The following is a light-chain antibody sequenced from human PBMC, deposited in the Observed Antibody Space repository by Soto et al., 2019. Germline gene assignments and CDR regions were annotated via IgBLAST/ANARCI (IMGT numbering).Light chain of an antibody. CDR2: AAS. V-gene: IGKV1-27*01. Sequence: DIQMTQSPTSLSASVGDRVTITCRASQGIRNFVAWYQQKPGKAPKLLIYAASTLQSGFPSRFSGSGSGTDFTLTINSLQPDDVATYSCQKYSSVPVFGPGTKVEIK. CDR3: QKYSSVPV. J-gene: IGKJ3*01. CDR1: QGIRNF.